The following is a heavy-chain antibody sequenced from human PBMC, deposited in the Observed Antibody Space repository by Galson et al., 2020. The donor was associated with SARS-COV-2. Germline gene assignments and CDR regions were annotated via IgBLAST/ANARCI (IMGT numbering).Heavy chain of an antibody. CDR1: GGSIISADW. V-gene: IGHV4-4*02. CDR3: ARSQFCGRGSCTTCGY. Sequence: SETLSLTCVVSGGSIISADWWSGVQQPPGKGLEWIGKIYHSRTTNYNPSLKSRVTISVDISKNQFSLRLDSVNAADTAIYYCARSQFCGRGSCTTCGYWGQGTLVTVSS. CDR2: IYHSRTT. J-gene: IGHJ4*02. D-gene: IGHD2-15*01.